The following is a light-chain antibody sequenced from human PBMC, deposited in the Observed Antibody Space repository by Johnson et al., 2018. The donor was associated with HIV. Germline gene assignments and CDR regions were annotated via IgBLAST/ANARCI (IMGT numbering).Light chain of an antibody. CDR2: DSN. Sequence: QSVLTQPPSVSAAPGQKVTISCSGSTSKIGNNYVSWYQHLPGAAPKLLIYDSNKRPSGIPDRFSGSKSGTSATLGITGLQTEDEADYYCGIWDASLSPHYVFGTGTTITVL. J-gene: IGLJ1*01. CDR1: TSKIGNNY. CDR3: GIWDASLSPHYV. V-gene: IGLV1-51*01.